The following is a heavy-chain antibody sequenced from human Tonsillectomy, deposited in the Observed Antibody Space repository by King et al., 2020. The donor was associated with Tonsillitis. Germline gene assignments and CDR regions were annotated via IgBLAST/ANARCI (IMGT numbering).Heavy chain of an antibody. J-gene: IGHJ5*02. CDR3: ARTEECRSTSCPFPCFDP. D-gene: IGHD2-2*01. CDR2: IYSGGST. Sequence: VQLVESGGGLVQPGGSLRLSCAASGFTVSSNYMSWVRQAPGKGLEWVSVIYSGGSTYYADSVKGRFTISRHNSKNTLYHQMNSLSAEDTAVYYCARTEECRSTSCPFPCFDPWGQGTLVTVSS. V-gene: IGHV3-53*04. CDR1: GFTVSSNY.